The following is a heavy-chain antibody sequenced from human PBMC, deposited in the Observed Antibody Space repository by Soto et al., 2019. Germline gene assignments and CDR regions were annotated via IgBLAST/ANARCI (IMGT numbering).Heavy chain of an antibody. D-gene: IGHD4-4*01. CDR1: GSTFPNYP. J-gene: IGHJ5*02. V-gene: IGHV3-30-3*01. CDR3: VRGGYSSSWERLDP. Sequence: PGGSLRLSCTASGSTFPNYPMHWVRQAPDKGLEWVAVISHDGVTKNSADSVKGRFTISRDNSRNTLYLQMNSLRIGDTAMYYCVRGGYSSSWERLDPWGQGTLVTVSS. CDR2: ISHDGVTK.